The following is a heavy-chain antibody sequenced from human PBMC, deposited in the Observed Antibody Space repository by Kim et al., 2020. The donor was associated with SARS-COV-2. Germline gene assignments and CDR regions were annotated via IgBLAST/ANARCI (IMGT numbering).Heavy chain of an antibody. CDR1: GGSISSSNW. D-gene: IGHD2-15*01. CDR3: AGRLGYCSGGSCLDDI. Sequence: SETLSLTCAVSGGSISSSNWWSWVRQPPGKGLEWIGEIYHSGSTNYNPSLKSRVTISVDKSKNQFSLKLSSVTAADTAVYYCAGRLGYCSGGSCLDDIWGQGTMVTVSS. CDR2: IYHSGST. J-gene: IGHJ3*02. V-gene: IGHV4-4*02.